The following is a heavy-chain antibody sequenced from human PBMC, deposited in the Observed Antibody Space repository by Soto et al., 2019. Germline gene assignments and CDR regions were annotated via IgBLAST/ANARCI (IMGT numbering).Heavy chain of an antibody. D-gene: IGHD3-22*01. CDR1: GGSISSYY. CDR2: IYYSGST. V-gene: IGHV4-59*01. Sequence: SETLSLTCTVSGGSISSYYWSWIRQPPGKGLEWIGYIYYSGSTNYNPSLKSRVTISVDTSKNQFSLTLSSVTAADTAVYYCARGRLYSSGHTLDYGGQGTLVTVSS. J-gene: IGHJ4*02. CDR3: ARGRLYSSGHTLDY.